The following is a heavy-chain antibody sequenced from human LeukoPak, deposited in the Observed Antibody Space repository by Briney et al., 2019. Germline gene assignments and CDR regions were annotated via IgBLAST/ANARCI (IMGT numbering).Heavy chain of an antibody. CDR3: ARGTIFGAFDI. CDR1: GYTFTGYY. V-gene: IGHV1-2*06. Sequence: GASVKVSCKASGYTFTGYYMHWVRQAPGQGLEWMGRINPNSGGINYAQKFQGRVTMTRDTSISTAYMELSRLRSDDTAVYYCARGTIFGAFDIWGQGTMVTVSS. CDR2: INPNSGGI. J-gene: IGHJ3*02. D-gene: IGHD3-3*01.